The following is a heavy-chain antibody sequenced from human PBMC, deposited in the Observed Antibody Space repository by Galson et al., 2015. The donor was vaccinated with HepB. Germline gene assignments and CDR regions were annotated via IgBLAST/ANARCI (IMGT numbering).Heavy chain of an antibody. CDR1: GFTFSSYA. Sequence: SLRLSCAASGFTFSSYAMSWVRQAPGKGLEWVSAISGSGGSTYYADSVKGRFTISRDNSKNTLYLQMNSLRAEDTAVYYCAKGPRYSSSWYEFLVYFQHWGQGTLVTVSS. J-gene: IGHJ1*01. CDR2: ISGSGGST. V-gene: IGHV3-23*01. CDR3: AKGPRYSSSWYEFLVYFQH. D-gene: IGHD6-13*01.